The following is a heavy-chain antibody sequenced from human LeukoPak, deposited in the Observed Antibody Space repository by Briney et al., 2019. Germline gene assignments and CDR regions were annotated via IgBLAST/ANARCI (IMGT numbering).Heavy chain of an antibody. CDR2: ISGSGGST. D-gene: IGHD4-23*01. V-gene: IGHV3-23*01. J-gene: IGHJ4*02. CDR1: GFTFSSYA. CDR3: ASSRVPRPTVTPDWYFDY. Sequence: GGSLRLSCAASGFTFSSYAMSWVRQAPGKGLEWVSAISGSGGSTYYADSVKGRFTISRDNSRSTLYLQMNSLRAEDTAVYYCASSRVPRPTVTPDWYFDYWGQGTLVTVSS.